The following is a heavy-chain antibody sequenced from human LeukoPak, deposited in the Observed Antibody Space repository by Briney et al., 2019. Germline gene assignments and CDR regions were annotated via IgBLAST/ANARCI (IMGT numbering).Heavy chain of an antibody. D-gene: IGHD4-23*01. J-gene: IGHJ6*03. V-gene: IGHV4-39*01. Sequence: TSETLSLTCTVSGGSISSRSDYWGWIRQTPGKGLEWIGNLDSSGSTYYNPSLKSRVTISVGTSKNQFSLNLRSVTAADTAIYFCSRSHDYGGLYFYYYMDVWGKGTTVTVSS. CDR1: GGSISSRSDY. CDR3: SRSHDYGGLYFYYYMDV. CDR2: LDSSGST.